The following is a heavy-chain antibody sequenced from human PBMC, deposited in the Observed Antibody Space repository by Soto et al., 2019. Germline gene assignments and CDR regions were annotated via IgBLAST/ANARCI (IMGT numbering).Heavy chain of an antibody. CDR2: ISSSSSNI. D-gene: IGHD3-10*01. J-gene: IGHJ3*02. CDR3: ARSFSGLWFGEGAFDI. CDR1: GFTFSSYS. Sequence: GGSLRLSCAASGFTFSSYSMNWVRQAPGKGLEWVSSISSSSSNIYYSDSVKGRFTISRDNAKNSLFLQMNSLRAEDTAVYYCARSFSGLWFGEGAFDIWGQGTMVTVSS. V-gene: IGHV3-21*01.